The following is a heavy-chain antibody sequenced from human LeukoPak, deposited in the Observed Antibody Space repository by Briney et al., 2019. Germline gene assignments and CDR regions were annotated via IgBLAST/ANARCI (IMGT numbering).Heavy chain of an antibody. Sequence: SETLSLTCAVYGGSFSGYYWSWIRRPPGKGLEWIGEINHSGSTNYNPSLKSRVTISVDTSKNQFSLKLSSVTAADTAVYYCARTLSGPFDYWGQGTLVTVSS. V-gene: IGHV4-34*01. CDR1: GGSFSGYY. CDR2: INHSGST. D-gene: IGHD3-10*01. J-gene: IGHJ4*02. CDR3: ARTLSGPFDY.